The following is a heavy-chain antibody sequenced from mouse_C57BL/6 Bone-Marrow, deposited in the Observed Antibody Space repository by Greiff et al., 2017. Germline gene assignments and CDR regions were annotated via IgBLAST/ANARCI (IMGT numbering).Heavy chain of an antibody. CDR3: AGLGSRGFAY. D-gene: IGHD1-1*01. CDR1: GYTFTSYG. V-gene: IGHV1-81*01. Sequence: QVQLQQSGAELARPGASVKLSCKASGYTFTSYGISWVKQRPGQGLAWIGEIYPRSGNTYYNEKFKGKATLTADKSSGTAYMELRSLTSEDSAVYFCAGLGSRGFAYWGQGTLVTVSA. J-gene: IGHJ3*01. CDR2: IYPRSGNT.